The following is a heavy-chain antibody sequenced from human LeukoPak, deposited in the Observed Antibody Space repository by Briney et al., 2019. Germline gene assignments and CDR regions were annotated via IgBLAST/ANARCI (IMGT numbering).Heavy chain of an antibody. CDR3: ARRYCSSTSCRNYFDY. Sequence: GGSLRLSCAASGFTFSDYYMSWIRQAPGKGLEWVSYISSSGSTIYYADSVKGRFTISRDNAKNSLYLQMNSLRAEDTAVYYCARRYCSSTSCRNYFDYWGQGTLVTVFS. J-gene: IGHJ4*02. CDR2: ISSSGSTI. CDR1: GFTFSDYY. D-gene: IGHD2-2*01. V-gene: IGHV3-11*01.